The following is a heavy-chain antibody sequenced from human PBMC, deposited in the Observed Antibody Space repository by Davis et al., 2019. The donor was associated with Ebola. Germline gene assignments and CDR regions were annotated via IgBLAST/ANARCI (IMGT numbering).Heavy chain of an antibody. CDR3: ARRPDEGHFFYGLDV. Sequence: GGSLRLSCAASGFTFSDYVMHWVRQAPGKGLEHVSAISSKGGSTYYANSVKGRFTISRDNSKNTLYLQMGGLRTEDMGVYYCARRPDEGHFFYGLDVWGQGTTVTVSS. V-gene: IGHV3-64*01. CDR2: ISSKGGST. CDR1: GFTFSDYV. J-gene: IGHJ6*02.